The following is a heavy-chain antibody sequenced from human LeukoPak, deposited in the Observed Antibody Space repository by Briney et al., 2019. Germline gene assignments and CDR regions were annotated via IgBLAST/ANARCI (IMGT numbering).Heavy chain of an antibody. Sequence: SESLSLTCTVSGGSISSYYWSWIRQPPGKGLEWIGYIYYSGSTNYNPSVKGRFTISVDTAKNQFSLKLSSVSAADTAVYYCAGRLGPSVPPDYWGQGTLVTVSS. V-gene: IGHV4-59*12. CDR2: IYYSGST. CDR3: AGRLGPSVPPDY. D-gene: IGHD2-2*01. J-gene: IGHJ4*02. CDR1: GGSISSYY.